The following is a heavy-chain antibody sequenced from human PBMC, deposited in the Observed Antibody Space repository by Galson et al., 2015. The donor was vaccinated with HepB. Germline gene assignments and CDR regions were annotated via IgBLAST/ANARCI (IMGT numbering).Heavy chain of an antibody. V-gene: IGHV1-18*01. Sequence: SVKVSCKASGYTFTIYGISWVRQAPGQGLEWMGWISTYNDNTNYAQKLQGRVIMTTDTSTRTAYMELRSLRSDDTAMYYCVRGGRLGELSSFDYWGQGTLVTVSS. J-gene: IGHJ4*02. CDR2: ISTYNDNT. D-gene: IGHD3-16*02. CDR3: VRGGRLGELSSFDY. CDR1: GYTFTIYG.